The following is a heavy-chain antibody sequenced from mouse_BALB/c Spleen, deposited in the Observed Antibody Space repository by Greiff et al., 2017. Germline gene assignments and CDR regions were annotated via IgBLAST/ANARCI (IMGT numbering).Heavy chain of an antibody. CDR1: GFSLTSYG. V-gene: IGHV2-5-1*01. CDR2: IWRGGST. J-gene: IGHJ3*01. Sequence: QVQLQQSGPSLVQPSQSLSITCTVSGFSLTSYGVHWVRQSPGEGLEWLGVIWRGGSTDYNAAFMSRLSITKDNSKSQVFFKMNSLQADDTAIYYCAKKRENYRYDGFAYWGQGTLVTVSA. D-gene: IGHD2-14*01. CDR3: AKKRENYRYDGFAY.